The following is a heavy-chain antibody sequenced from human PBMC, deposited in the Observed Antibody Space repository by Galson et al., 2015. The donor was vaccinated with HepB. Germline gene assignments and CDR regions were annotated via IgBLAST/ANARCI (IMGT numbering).Heavy chain of an antibody. CDR2: IGGSAAGT. V-gene: IGHV3-23*01. J-gene: IGHJ4*02. Sequence: SLRLSCAASSFTFSNYAMSGVRQAPGKGLEWVSTIGGSAAGTYYAYSEKGLVTISRDNSKKTLYLQMNSLKTNDTALYYCAKYRQGEDSSSWYFHFDYWGQGTLVTVSS. CDR1: SFTFSNYA. D-gene: IGHD6-13*01. CDR3: AKYRQGEDSSSWYFHFDY.